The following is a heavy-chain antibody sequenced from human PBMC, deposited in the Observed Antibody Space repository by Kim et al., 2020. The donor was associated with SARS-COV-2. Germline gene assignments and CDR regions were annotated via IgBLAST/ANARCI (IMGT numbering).Heavy chain of an antibody. CDR3: ARGTNHPILWWNPMYYFDY. V-gene: IGHV1-69*13. CDR1: GGTFSSYA. CDR2: IIPIFGTA. J-gene: IGHJ4*02. Sequence: SVKVSCKASGGTFSSYAISWVRQAPGQGLEWMGGIIPIFGTANYAQKFQGRVTITADESTSTAYMELSSLRSEDTAVYYCARGTNHPILWWNPMYYFDYWGQGTLVTVSS. D-gene: IGHD2-21*01.